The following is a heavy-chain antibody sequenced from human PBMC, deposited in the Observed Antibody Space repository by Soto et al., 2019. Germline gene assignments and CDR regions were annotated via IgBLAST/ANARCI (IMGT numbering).Heavy chain of an antibody. CDR1: GDTFNSNP. V-gene: IGHV1-69*17. CDR3: ARVGFAFDM. CDR2: IIPIFDVT. J-gene: IGHJ3*02. Sequence: QVQLVQSGAEVKKPGSSVKVSCRASGDTFNSNPISWVRQAPGQGLEWMGGIIPIFDVTNYAQKFQDRLTITADKSTTTVYMEMSSLKFDDTALYYCARVGFAFDMWGQGTMVTVS. D-gene: IGHD3-10*01.